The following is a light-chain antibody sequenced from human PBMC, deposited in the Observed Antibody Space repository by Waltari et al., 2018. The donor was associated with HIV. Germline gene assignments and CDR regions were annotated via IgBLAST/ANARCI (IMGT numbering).Light chain of an antibody. CDR1: PRGLHRSNENNF. CDR2: WAA. J-gene: IGKJ1*01. V-gene: IGKV4-1*01. Sequence: DIVITQSPDSLVVSLGERATISCKSSPRGLHRSNENNFLAWYQQKPEQPPKLPIYWAASRGSGVPDRFSGSGSGTDFTLTISSLQAEDVAVYYCQQYFSKPRTFGQGTKVEIK. CDR3: QQYFSKPRT.